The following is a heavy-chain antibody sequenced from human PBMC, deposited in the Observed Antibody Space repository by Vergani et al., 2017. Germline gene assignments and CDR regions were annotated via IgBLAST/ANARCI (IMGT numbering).Heavy chain of an antibody. J-gene: IGHJ4*02. CDR2: IHPADSDT. V-gene: IGHV5-51*01. D-gene: IGHD3-22*01. CDR1: GYSFTNYW. Sequence: EVQLVQSGAEVKKPGAPLKISCQTSGYSFTNYWIGWVRQMPGKGLEWMGIIHPADSDTRYSPSFQGQVTISVDKSISTAFLQRSSLRASDSAMYYCARLYGRDSSGSKYFDYWGQGTLVTVSS. CDR3: ARLYGRDSSGSKYFDY.